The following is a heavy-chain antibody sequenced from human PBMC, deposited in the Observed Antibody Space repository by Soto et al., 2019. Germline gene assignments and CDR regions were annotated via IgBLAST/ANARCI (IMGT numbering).Heavy chain of an antibody. CDR2: IFYSAST. CDR1: GGSISGYY. J-gene: IGHJ4*02. V-gene: IGHV4-59*12. CDR3: ARDLAEQYFDY. D-gene: IGHD2-21*01. Sequence: SETLSLTCTVSGGSISGYYWSWIRQPPGKGLEWIGYIFYSASTKYNPSLRSRVTMSVDTSKNQLSLKLTSVTAADTAVYYCARDLAEQYFDYWGQGTLVTVS.